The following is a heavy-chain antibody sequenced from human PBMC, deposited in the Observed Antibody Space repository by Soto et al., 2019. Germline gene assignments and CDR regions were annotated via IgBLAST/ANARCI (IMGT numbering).Heavy chain of an antibody. CDR1: GGSVSRGSYY. CDR3: ARAGSALFYYGMDV. CDR2: IYYSGST. Sequence: SETLSLTCTVSGGSVSRGSYYWSWIRQPPWKGLEWIGYIYYSGSTNYNPSLKSRVTISVDTSKNQFSLKLSSVTAADTAVYYCARAGSALFYYGMDVWGQGTTVNVSS. D-gene: IGHD3-10*01. V-gene: IGHV4-61*01. J-gene: IGHJ6*02.